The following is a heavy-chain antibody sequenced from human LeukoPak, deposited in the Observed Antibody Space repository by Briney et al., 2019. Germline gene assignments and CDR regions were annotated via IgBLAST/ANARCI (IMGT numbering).Heavy chain of an antibody. J-gene: IGHJ4*02. Sequence: SETLCLTCTVSGGSISSSSYYWGWIRQPPGKGLEWIGSIYYGGSTYYNPSLKSRVTISVDTSKNQFSLKLSSVTAADAAVYYCVSLYYYDSSGYPRSFDWGQGTLVTVSS. CDR2: IYYGGST. D-gene: IGHD3-22*01. CDR3: VSLYYYDSSGYPRSFD. V-gene: IGHV4-39*01. CDR1: GGSISSSSYY.